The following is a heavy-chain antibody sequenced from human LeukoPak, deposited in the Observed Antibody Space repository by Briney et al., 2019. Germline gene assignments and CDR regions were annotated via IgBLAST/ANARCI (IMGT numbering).Heavy chain of an antibody. J-gene: IGHJ4*02. V-gene: IGHV3-30*18. CDR1: GFTFSTXX. D-gene: IGHD1-1*01. CDR2: ISYXGXNK. Sequence: GGSLXLXXXASGFTFSTXXXXXXXQAPXXXXXXXXVISYXGXNKYYVDXXXXRFXISRDNSKNILYLQMSSLRAEXTAVYYCAKGGEDNLNDGTEYWGQGTLVTVSS. CDR3: AKGGEDNLNDGTEY.